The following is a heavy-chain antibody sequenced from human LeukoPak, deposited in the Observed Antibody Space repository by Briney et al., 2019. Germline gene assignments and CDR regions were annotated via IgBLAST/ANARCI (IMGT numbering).Heavy chain of an antibody. V-gene: IGHV5-10-1*04. J-gene: IGHJ4*02. Sequence: GESLKISCKGSGYSFTSYWISWVRQMPGKGLEWMGRIDPSDSYTNYSPSFQGQVTISADKSIGTAYLQWSSLKASDTAMYYCARLTFGGVILDYWGQGTLVTVSS. CDR3: ARLTFGGVILDY. CDR2: IDPSDSYT. CDR1: GYSFTSYW. D-gene: IGHD3-16*01.